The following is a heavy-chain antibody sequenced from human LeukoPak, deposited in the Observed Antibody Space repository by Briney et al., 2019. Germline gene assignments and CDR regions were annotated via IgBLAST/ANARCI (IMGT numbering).Heavy chain of an antibody. V-gene: IGHV4-39*01. CDR3: ARRHDFLTGAAFDY. J-gene: IGHJ4*02. CDR2: IYYSGST. CDR1: GGSISSSSYY. D-gene: IGHD3/OR15-3a*01. Sequence: SETLSLTCTVSGGSISSSSYYWGWIRQPPGKGLEWIGSIYYSGSTYYNPSLKSRVTISVDTSKNQFSLKLSSLTAADTAVYYCARRHDFLTGAAFDYWGQGTLVTVSS.